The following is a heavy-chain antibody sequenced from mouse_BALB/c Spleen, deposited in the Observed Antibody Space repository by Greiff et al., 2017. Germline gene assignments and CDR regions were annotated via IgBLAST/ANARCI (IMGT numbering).Heavy chain of an antibody. J-gene: IGHJ3*01. D-gene: IGHD2-1*01. CDR1: GFSLTSYG. V-gene: IGHV2-2*02. CDR2: IWSGGST. CDR3: ARNGYGNYPWFAY. Sequence: VKLVESGPGLVQPSQSLSITCTVSGFSLTSYGVHWVRQSPGKGLEWLGVIWSGGSTDYNAAFISRLSISKDNSKSQVFFKMNSLQANDTAIYYCARNGYGNYPWFAYWGQGTLVTVSA.